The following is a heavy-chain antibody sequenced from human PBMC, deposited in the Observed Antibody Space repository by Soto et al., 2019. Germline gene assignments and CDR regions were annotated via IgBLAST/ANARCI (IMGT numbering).Heavy chain of an antibody. CDR2: IIPIFGTA. Sequence: SVKGSCKASGGTFSSYAISWVRQASGQGREWMGGIIPIFGTANYAQKFQGRVTITADKSTSAAYMELSSLRSEDTAVYYCARDRITGTTTNYYGMDVWGQGTTVTVSS. CDR1: GGTFSSYA. V-gene: IGHV1-69*06. J-gene: IGHJ6*02. D-gene: IGHD1-7*01. CDR3: ARDRITGTTTNYYGMDV.